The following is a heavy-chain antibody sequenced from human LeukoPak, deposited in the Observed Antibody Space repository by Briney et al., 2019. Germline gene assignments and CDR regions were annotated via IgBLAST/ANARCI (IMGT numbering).Heavy chain of an antibody. CDR2: ISYIGST. D-gene: IGHD4-17*01. Sequence: PSETLSPTCTVSGGSMSSHYWSWIRQPPGKGLEWIGYISYIGSTNYNPSLKSRVTISVDTSKNQFSLKLSSVTAADAAVYFCARDPTTVTKGLDIWGQGTMVTVSA. J-gene: IGHJ3*02. CDR3: ARDPTTVTKGLDI. V-gene: IGHV4-59*11. CDR1: GGSMSSHY.